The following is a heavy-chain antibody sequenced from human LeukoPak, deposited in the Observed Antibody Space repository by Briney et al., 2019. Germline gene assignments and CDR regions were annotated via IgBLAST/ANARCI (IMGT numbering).Heavy chain of an antibody. D-gene: IGHD3-10*01. V-gene: IGHV3-30*02. CDR1: GFTFSSYG. CDR3: AKDLGVWFGEKIFDY. J-gene: IGHJ4*02. CDR2: IRYDGSNK. Sequence: GGSLRLSCAASGFTFSSYGMHWVRQAPGKGLEWVAFIRYDGSNKYYADSVKGRFTISRDNSTNTLYLQMNSLRAEDTAVYYCAKDLGVWFGEKIFDYWGQGTLVTVSS.